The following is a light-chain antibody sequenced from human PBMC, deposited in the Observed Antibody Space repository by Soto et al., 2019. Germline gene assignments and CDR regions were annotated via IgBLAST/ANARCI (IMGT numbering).Light chain of an antibody. CDR1: QGVGRF. CDR3: QQRGGWPLT. V-gene: IGKV3-11*01. Sequence: EIVLTQSPATLSLSPGERAALSCRASQGVGRFLAWYQQKPGQAPRLLIYDASNRATGIPARFSGSGSETDFTLAIDNLEPEDFALYYCQQRGGWPLTFGGGTKVEFK. CDR2: DAS. J-gene: IGKJ4*01.